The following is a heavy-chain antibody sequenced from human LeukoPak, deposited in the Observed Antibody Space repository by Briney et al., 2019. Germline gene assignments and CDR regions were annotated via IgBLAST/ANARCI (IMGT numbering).Heavy chain of an antibody. J-gene: IGHJ5*02. D-gene: IGHD1-26*01. Sequence: GGSLRLSCAASGFTFSSYSMNWVPQAPGKGLEWVSSISSSSSYIYYADSVKGRFTISRDNAKNSLYLQMNSLRAEDTAVYYCARGPQVGALIHWFDPWGQGTLVTVSS. CDR3: ARGPQVGALIHWFDP. CDR2: ISSSSSYI. CDR1: GFTFSSYS. V-gene: IGHV3-21*01.